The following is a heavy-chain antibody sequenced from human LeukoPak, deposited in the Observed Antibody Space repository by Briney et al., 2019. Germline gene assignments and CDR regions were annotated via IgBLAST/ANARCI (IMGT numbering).Heavy chain of an antibody. CDR1: GFTFSGYG. V-gene: IGHV3-30*03. CDR2: ISYDGSNR. J-gene: IGHJ6*02. Sequence: GGSLGLSCVVSGFTFSGYGVHWVRQAPGKGLEWVAVISYDGSNRYYADSVKGRFTISRDNSKNTLYLQMNSLRTEDTAAYYCSGGKYYYGMDVWGQGTTVSVSS. CDR3: SGGKYYYGMDV.